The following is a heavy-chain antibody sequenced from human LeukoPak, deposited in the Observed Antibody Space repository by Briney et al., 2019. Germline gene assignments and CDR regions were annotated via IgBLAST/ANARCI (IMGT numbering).Heavy chain of an antibody. V-gene: IGHV3-23*01. CDR3: AKLSIGIVVVPAAIAY. Sequence: GGSLRLSCAASGFTFSSFAMSWVRQAPGKGLEWVSAISGSGGSTYYADSVKGRFTISIDNSKNTLYLQMNSLRAEDTAVYYCAKLSIGIVVVPAAIAYWGQGTLVTVSS. CDR2: ISGSGGST. D-gene: IGHD2-2*02. CDR1: GFTFSSFA. J-gene: IGHJ4*02.